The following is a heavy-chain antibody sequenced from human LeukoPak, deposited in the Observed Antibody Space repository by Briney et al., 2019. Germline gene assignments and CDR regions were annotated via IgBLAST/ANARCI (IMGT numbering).Heavy chain of an antibody. Sequence: SETLSLTCTVSGGSISSYYWSWIRQPAGKGLEWIGRIYTSGSTNYNPSLKSRVTISVDTSKNQFSLKLSSVTAADTAVYYCARCGRQLRYGAFDIWGQGTMVTVSS. V-gene: IGHV4-4*07. CDR1: GGSISSYY. D-gene: IGHD5-18*01. J-gene: IGHJ3*02. CDR2: IYTSGST. CDR3: ARCGRQLRYGAFDI.